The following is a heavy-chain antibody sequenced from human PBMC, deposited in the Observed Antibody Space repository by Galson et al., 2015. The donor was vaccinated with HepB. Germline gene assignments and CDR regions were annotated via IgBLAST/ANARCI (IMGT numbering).Heavy chain of an antibody. CDR2: INLQDGET. CDR1: GDIFSNYY. CDR3: ATVHADVSHYYYHLYV. J-gene: IGHJ6*03. V-gene: IGHV1-69-2*01. Sequence: VKVSCKVSGDIFSNYYMHWVQQAPGKGLAWMGLINLQDGETIYAEKFQGRVTFTADKSTDTAYMEMRSLTSDDAAVYYCATVHADVSHYYYHLYVWGKGTPGTGS. D-gene: IGHD2-8*01.